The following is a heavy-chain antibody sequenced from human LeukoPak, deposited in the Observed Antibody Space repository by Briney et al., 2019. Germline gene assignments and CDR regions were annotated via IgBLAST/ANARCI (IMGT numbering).Heavy chain of an antibody. CDR2: IGHEGTIK. J-gene: IGHJ4*02. Sequence: GGSLRLSCAASGFTFSTYGMHWVRQSPGKGLEWVACIGHEGTIKYYAESVKGRFTVSRDNSNNMLYLQMNSLTTEDTAVYYCVTEFNSNLGFEYWGQGTLVTVSS. V-gene: IGHV3-30*02. CDR3: VTEFNSNLGFEY. CDR1: GFTFSTYG. D-gene: IGHD2-8*01.